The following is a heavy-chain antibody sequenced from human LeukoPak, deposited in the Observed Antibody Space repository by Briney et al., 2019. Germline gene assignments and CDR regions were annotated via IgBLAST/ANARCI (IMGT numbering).Heavy chain of an antibody. J-gene: IGHJ5*02. CDR2: TYYSGST. D-gene: IGHD6-13*01. CDR3: ARGGGSSNWFDP. Sequence: SETLSLTCTVSGGSISSSSYYWGWIRQPPGKGLEWIGSTYYSGSTYYNPSLKSRVTISVDTSKNQFSLKLSSVTAADTAVYYCARGGGSSNWFDPWGQGTLVTVSS. V-gene: IGHV4-39*07. CDR1: GGSISSSSYY.